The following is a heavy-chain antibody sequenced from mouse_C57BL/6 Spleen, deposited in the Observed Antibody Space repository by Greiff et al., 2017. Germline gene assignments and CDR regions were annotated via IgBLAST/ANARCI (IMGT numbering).Heavy chain of an antibody. CDR3: VHGNGFAY. V-gene: IGHV1-81*01. Sequence: QVQLKQSGAELARPWASVKLSCKASGYTFTSYGLSWVKQRTGQGLEWIGEIYPRSGNTYYNDTFKGKATLTADKSSSTAYMELRSLTSEDSAVYFCVHGNGFAYWGQGTLVTVSA. J-gene: IGHJ3*01. CDR2: IYPRSGNT. D-gene: IGHD2-1*01. CDR1: GYTFTSYG.